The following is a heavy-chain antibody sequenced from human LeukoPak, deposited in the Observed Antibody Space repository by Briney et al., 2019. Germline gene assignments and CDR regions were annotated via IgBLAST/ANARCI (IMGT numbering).Heavy chain of an antibody. Sequence: GESLKTPRKSPGDIFTSYWNGRGRQMPGKGLEWMGIIYPGDSDTRYSPSFQAQVPISADKSIRTSYLQWSSLKASDTAMYCCARQGEVGDGFDIWGQGTMVTVSS. CDR2: IYPGDSDT. CDR1: GDIFTSYW. J-gene: IGHJ3*02. CDR3: ARQGEVGDGFDI. D-gene: IGHD1-26*01. V-gene: IGHV5-51*01.